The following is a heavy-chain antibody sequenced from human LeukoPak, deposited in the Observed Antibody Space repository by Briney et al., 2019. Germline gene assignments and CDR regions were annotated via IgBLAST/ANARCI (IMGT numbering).Heavy chain of an antibody. CDR3: ARGRMAVAGSYEY. CDR1: GFTVSDNY. V-gene: IGHV3-66*01. Sequence: PGGSLRLSCAASGFTVSDNYMSWVRQAPGKGLEWVSVFYSGGSTRYADSVKGRFTISRDNSKNTLYLQLNSLRAEDTAVCYCARGRMAVAGSYEYWGQGTLVTVSS. CDR2: FYSGGST. J-gene: IGHJ4*02. D-gene: IGHD6-19*01.